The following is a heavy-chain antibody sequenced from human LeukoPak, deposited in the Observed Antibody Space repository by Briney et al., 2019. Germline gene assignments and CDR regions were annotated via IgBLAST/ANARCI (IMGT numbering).Heavy chain of an antibody. CDR2: ISAYNGNT. CDR1: GYTFTSYG. D-gene: IGHD3-22*01. J-gene: IGHJ4*02. V-gene: IGHV1-18*01. CDR3: ARADSSGYWGGMDFDY. Sequence: ASVKVSCKASGYTFTSYGISWVRQAPGQGLEWMGWISAYNGNTNYAQKLQGRVTMTTDTSTSTAYMELRSLRSDDTAVYYCARADSSGYWGGMDFDYWGQGTLVTVSS.